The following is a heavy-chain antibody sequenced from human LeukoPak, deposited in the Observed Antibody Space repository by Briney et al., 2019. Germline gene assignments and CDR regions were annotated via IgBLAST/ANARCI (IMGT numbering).Heavy chain of an antibody. D-gene: IGHD3-10*01. Sequence: GRSLRLSCAASGFTFSSYCMICVRQARGKGREWVANIKQYGSEKYCVDSVKGRFPISRYNAKNSLYLQMNSLRAEATAVYYCARDFFRVIMAGDYWGQGTLVTVSS. CDR1: GFTFSSYC. J-gene: IGHJ4*02. CDR3: ARDFFRVIMAGDY. CDR2: IKQYGSEK. V-gene: IGHV3-7*01.